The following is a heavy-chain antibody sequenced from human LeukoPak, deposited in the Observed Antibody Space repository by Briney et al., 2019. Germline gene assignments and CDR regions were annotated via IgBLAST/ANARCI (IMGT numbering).Heavy chain of an antibody. CDR1: GYTFTDYY. J-gene: IGHJ4*02. V-gene: IGHV1-2*06. CDR2: INPNSGGT. CDR3: ARDVKD. Sequence: ASVKVSCKASGYTFTDYYIHWVGKAPGQGLEWMGRINPNSGGTNYAQKFQGRVTMTRDTSITTAYMELSRLRSDDTAVFYCARDVKDWGQGTLVTVSS.